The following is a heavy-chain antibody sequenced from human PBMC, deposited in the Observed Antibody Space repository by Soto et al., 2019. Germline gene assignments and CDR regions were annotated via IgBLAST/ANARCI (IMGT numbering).Heavy chain of an antibody. J-gene: IGHJ6*02. V-gene: IGHV1-69*13. D-gene: IGHD3-22*01. CDR2: IIPIFGTA. CDR3: ASHGGYYCDSSGYPTLPYYYYYYGMDV. Sequence: ASVKVSCKASGGTFSSYAISWVRQAPGQGLEWMGGIIPIFGTANYAQKFQGRVTITADESTSTAYMELSSLRSEDTAVYYCASHGGYYCDSSGYPTLPYYYYYYGMDVWGQGTTVTVSS. CDR1: GGTFSSYA.